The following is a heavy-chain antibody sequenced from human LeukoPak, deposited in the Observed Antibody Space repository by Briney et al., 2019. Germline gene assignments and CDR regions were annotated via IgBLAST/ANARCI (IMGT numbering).Heavy chain of an antibody. Sequence: PSETLSLTCTVSGGSISSSSYYWGWIRQPPGKGLEWIGSIYYSGSTYYNPSLKSRVTISVDTSKNQFSLKLSSVTAADTAVYYCARGYGDLDYWGQETLVTVSS. D-gene: IGHD4-17*01. CDR2: IYYSGST. CDR1: GGSISSSSYY. V-gene: IGHV4-39*07. J-gene: IGHJ4*02. CDR3: ARGYGDLDY.